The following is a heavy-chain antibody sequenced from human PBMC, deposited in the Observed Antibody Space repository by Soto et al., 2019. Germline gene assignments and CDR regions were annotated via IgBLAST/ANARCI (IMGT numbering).Heavy chain of an antibody. V-gene: IGHV3-23*01. J-gene: IGHJ3*02. D-gene: IGHD4-17*01. CDR2: ISASDSKT. CDR1: GFTISTYA. CDR3: ARDRRGDYVYSAFDI. Sequence: EVQLLESGGGLVQPGGSLRLSCAASGFTISTYAMTWVRQAPGKGLEWVSVISASDSKTYYADSVKGRFTISRDNSWNTLYLQMDSLRGEDTALYYCARDRRGDYVYSAFDIWGQGTVVTVSS.